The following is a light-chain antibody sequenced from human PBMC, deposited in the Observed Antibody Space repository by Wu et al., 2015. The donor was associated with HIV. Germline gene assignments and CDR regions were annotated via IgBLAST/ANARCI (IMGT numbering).Light chain of an antibody. Sequence: EIVMTQSPATLSVSPGERATLSCRASQSVSSNLAWYQQKPGQAPRLLIYAASSRATGIPDRFSGSGSGTDFTLTISRLEPEDFAVYYCQQYASSLFTFGPGTKVDIK. CDR3: QQYASSLFT. CDR2: AAS. V-gene: IGKV3-20*01. CDR1: QSVSSN. J-gene: IGKJ3*01.